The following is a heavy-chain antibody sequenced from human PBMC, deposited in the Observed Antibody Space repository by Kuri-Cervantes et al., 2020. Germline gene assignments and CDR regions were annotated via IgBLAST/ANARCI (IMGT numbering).Heavy chain of an antibody. CDR1: GSTFSSYA. CDR2: ISYDGRNK. Sequence: GGSLRLSCPASGSTFSSYAMHWVRQAPGKGLEWVAVISYDGRNKYYADSVKGRFTISRDNSKNTLYLQMNSLRAEDTAEYYCARGDWLFPGGYYYGMDVWGQGTTVTVSS. D-gene: IGHD3-9*01. V-gene: IGHV3-30*04. CDR3: ARGDWLFPGGYYYGMDV. J-gene: IGHJ6*02.